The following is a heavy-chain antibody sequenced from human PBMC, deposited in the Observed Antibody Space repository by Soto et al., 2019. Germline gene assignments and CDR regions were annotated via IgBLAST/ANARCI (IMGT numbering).Heavy chain of an antibody. CDR2: IYPGDSDT. CDR3: ACFKYSGYDSRDY. D-gene: IGHD5-12*01. V-gene: IGHV5-51*01. CDR1: GYSLTSYW. Sequence: GESLKISCKGSGYSLTSYWIGWVRQMPGKGLEWMGIIYPGDSDTRYSPSFQGQVTISADKSISTAYLQWSSLKASDTAMYYCACFKYSGYDSRDYWGQGTLVTVSS. J-gene: IGHJ4*02.